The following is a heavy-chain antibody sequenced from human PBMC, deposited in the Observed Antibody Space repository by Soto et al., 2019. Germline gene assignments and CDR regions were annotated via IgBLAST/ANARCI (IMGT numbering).Heavy chain of an antibody. CDR2: IYWDDDK. Sequence: QITLKESGPTLVKPTQTLTLTCTFSGFSLSTSGVGVGWIRQPPGKALEWLALIYWDDDKRYSPSLKSRLTIPKDTXXNXVXLTMTNMDPVDTATYYCAHSNMYYDFWSGYRTLFDYWGQGPLVTVSS. CDR3: AHSNMYYDFWSGYRTLFDY. D-gene: IGHD3-3*01. CDR1: GFSLSTSGVG. J-gene: IGHJ4*02. V-gene: IGHV2-5*02.